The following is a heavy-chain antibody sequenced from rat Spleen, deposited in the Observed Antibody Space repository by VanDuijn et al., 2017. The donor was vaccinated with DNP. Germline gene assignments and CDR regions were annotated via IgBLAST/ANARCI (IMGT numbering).Heavy chain of an antibody. J-gene: IGHJ2*01. CDR1: GFTFSDYY. V-gene: IGHV5-20*01. Sequence: EVQLVESGGGLVQPGRSMKLSCAASGFTFSDYYMAWVRQAPTKGLEWVASISYDGGSTYYRDSVKGRFTISRDNAKSSLYLQMDSLRSEDTATYYCTLPGYNYFDYWGQGVMVTVSS. CDR2: ISYDGGST. D-gene: IGHD1-4*01. CDR3: TLPGYNYFDY.